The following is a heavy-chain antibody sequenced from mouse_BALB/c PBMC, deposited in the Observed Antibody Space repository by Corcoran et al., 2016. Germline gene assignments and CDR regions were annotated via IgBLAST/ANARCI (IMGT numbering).Heavy chain of an antibody. CDR1: GYSITSGYY. D-gene: IGHD1-3*01. J-gene: IGHJ4*01. CDR2: ISYDGSN. Sequence: DVQLQESGPGLVKPSQSLSLTCSVTGYSITSGYYWNWIRQFPGNKLEWMGYISYDGSNNYNPSLKNRISITRDTSKNQFFLKLNSVTTEDTATYYCARGGYNYPYAMDYWGQGTSVTVSS. V-gene: IGHV3-6*02. CDR3: ARGGYNYPYAMDY.